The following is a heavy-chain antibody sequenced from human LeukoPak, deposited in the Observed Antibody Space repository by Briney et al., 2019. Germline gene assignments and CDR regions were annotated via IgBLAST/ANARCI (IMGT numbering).Heavy chain of an antibody. J-gene: IGHJ6*03. CDR1: GYSISSGFY. V-gene: IGHV4-38-2*02. CDR3: ARMGREQQLVYYYYYMDV. CDR2: IYHSGST. Sequence: PSETLSLTCTVSGYSISSGFYWGWIRQPPGKGLEWIGSIYHSGSTNYNPSLKSRVTISVDTSKNQFSLKLSSVTAADTAVYYCARMGREQQLVYYYYYMDVWGKGTTVTISS. D-gene: IGHD6-13*01.